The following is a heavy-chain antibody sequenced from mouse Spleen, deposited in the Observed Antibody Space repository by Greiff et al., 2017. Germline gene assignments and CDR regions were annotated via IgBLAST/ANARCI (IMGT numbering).Heavy chain of an antibody. CDR2: ISSGSSTI. CDR3: ARTYYGYWYFDV. Sequence: EVQVVESGGGLVKPGGSLKLSCAASGFTFSDYGMHWVRQAPEKGLEWVAYISSGSSTIYYADTVKGRFTISRDNAKNTLFLQMTSLRSEDTAMYYCARTYYGYWYFDVWGAGTTVTVSS. D-gene: IGHD1-1*01. J-gene: IGHJ1*01. CDR1: GFTFSDYG. V-gene: IGHV5-17*01.